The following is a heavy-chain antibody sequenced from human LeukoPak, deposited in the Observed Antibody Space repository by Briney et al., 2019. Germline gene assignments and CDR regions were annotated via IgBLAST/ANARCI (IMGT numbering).Heavy chain of an antibody. D-gene: IGHD2-15*01. Sequence: SETLSLTCSVSGDSISSGDYYWSWVRQPPGKTLECIGYIYYSGSTYSNPSLRSRVTISVDTPNKQFSLKLSSVTAADTAGEYCARRPNSWNWFDPWGQGTLVTVSS. CDR3: ARRPNSWNWFDP. J-gene: IGHJ5*02. CDR1: GDSISSGDYY. CDR2: IYYSGST. V-gene: IGHV4-30-4*01.